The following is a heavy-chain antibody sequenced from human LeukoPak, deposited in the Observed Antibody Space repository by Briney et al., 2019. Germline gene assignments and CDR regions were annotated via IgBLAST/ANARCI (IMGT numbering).Heavy chain of an antibody. CDR3: ASGFDSSGYQYYSYFDY. D-gene: IGHD3-22*01. CDR2: INPNTGGT. V-gene: IGHV1-2*02. CDR1: GYTFTGYY. Sequence: ASLKVSCKTSGYTFTGYYMHWVRQAPGQGLEWVGWINPNTGGTNYAQKFQGRVTMTRDTSINTAYMELSRLRSDDTAVYYCASGFDSSGYQYYSYFDYWGQGTLVTVSS. J-gene: IGHJ4*02.